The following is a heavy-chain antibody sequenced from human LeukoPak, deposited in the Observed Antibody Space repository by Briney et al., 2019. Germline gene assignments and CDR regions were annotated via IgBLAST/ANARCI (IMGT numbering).Heavy chain of an antibody. J-gene: IGHJ4*02. Sequence: KPGGSLRLSCAASGFTFSSYSMNWVRQAPGKGLEWVSSISSSSSYIYYADSVKGRFTISRDNAKNSLYLQMNSLRAEDTAVYYCASYAMAGYNFDYWGQGTLVTVSS. CDR2: ISSSSSYI. D-gene: IGHD5-18*01. V-gene: IGHV3-21*01. CDR1: GFTFSSYS. CDR3: ASYAMAGYNFDY.